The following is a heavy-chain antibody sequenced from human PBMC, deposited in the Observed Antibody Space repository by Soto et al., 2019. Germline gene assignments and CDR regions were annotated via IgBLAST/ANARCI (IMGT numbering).Heavy chain of an antibody. V-gene: IGHV3-53*01. Sequence: GGSLRLSCAASGFTVSSNYMSWVRQAPGKGLEWVSVIYSGGSTYYADSVKGRFTISRDNSKNTLYLQMNSLRAEDTAVYYCAREGIDYGDYFFDYWGQGTLVTVSS. CDR2: IYSGGST. D-gene: IGHD4-17*01. J-gene: IGHJ4*02. CDR3: AREGIDYGDYFFDY. CDR1: GFTVSSNY.